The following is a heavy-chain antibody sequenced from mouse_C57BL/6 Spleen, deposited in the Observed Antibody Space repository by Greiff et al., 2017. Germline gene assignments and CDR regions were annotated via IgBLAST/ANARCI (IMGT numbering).Heavy chain of an antibody. V-gene: IGHV1-61*01. Sequence: VQLQQPGAELVRPGSSVKLSCKASGYTFTSYWMDWVKQRPGQGLEWIGNIYPSDSETHYNQKFKDKATLTVDKSSSTAYMQLSSLTSEDSSVYYCAREGGAMDYWGQGTSVTVSS. CDR2: IYPSDSET. CDR3: AREGGAMDY. J-gene: IGHJ4*01. CDR1: GYTFTSYW.